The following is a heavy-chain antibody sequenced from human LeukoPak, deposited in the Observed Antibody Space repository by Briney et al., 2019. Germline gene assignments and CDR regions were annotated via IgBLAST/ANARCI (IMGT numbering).Heavy chain of an antibody. D-gene: IGHD3-3*01. CDR2: IYYSGST. V-gene: IGHV4-59*01. CDR3: ARGGQYYDFWSGYRYYFDY. CDR1: GGSISSYY. Sequence: SETLSLTCTVSGGSISSYYWSWIRHPPGKGLEWLGYIYYSGSTNYNPSLKSRVTVSVDTSKTQFSLKLSSVTAADTAVYYCARGGQYYDFWSGYRYYFDYWGQGTLVTVSS. J-gene: IGHJ4*02.